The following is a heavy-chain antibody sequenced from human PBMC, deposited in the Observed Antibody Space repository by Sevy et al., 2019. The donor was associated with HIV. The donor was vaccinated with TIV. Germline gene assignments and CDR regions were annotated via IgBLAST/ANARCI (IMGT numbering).Heavy chain of an antibody. CDR3: ARDCNSATCLWGLDV. J-gene: IGHJ6*02. D-gene: IGHD1-26*01. Sequence: GGSLRLSCAASGFTFNRYWMSWVRQAPGKGLQWVANIKLDGSEKYYLDSVRGRFTISRDNAKNSLYLQMNSLRAEDTAVYYCARDCNSATCLWGLDVWPRDHGHRLL. V-gene: IGHV3-7*03. CDR2: IKLDGSEK. CDR1: GFTFNRYW.